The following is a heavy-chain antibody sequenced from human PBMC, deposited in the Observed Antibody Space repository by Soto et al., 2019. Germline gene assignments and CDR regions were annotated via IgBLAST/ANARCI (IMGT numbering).Heavy chain of an antibody. CDR1: GYTFTSYD. Sequence: QVQLVQSGAEVKKPGASVKVSCKASGYTFTSYDINWVRQATGQGLEWMGWMNPNSGNTGYAQKFQGRVTMTRNTSISTAYMELSSLRSEDTAVYYCARGTPSGYCSGGSCYSHQHYYYMDVWGKGTTVTVSS. CDR2: MNPNSGNT. J-gene: IGHJ6*03. V-gene: IGHV1-8*01. D-gene: IGHD2-15*01. CDR3: ARGTPSGYCSGGSCYSHQHYYYMDV.